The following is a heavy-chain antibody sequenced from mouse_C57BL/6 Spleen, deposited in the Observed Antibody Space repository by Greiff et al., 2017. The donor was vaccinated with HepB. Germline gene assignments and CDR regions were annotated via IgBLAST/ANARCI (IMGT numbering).Heavy chain of an antibody. Sequence: EVQVVESGAELVRPGASVKLSCTASGFNIKDDYMHWVKQRPEQGLEWIGWIDPENGDTEYASKFQGKATITADTSSNTAYLQLSSLTSEDTAVYYCTVVANYAMDYWGQGTSVTVSS. CDR1: GFNIKDDY. V-gene: IGHV14-4*01. J-gene: IGHJ4*01. CDR2: IDPENGDT. CDR3: TVVANYAMDY. D-gene: IGHD1-1*01.